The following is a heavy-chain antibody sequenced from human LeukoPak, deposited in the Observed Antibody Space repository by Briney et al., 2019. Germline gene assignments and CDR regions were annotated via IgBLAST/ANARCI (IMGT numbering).Heavy chain of an antibody. CDR1: GFTFSSYD. J-gene: IGHJ6*02. Sequence: GGSLRLSCAASGFTFSSYDMHWVRQATGKGLEWVSAIGAAGDTYYPGSVKGRFTISRENAKNSLYLQMNSLRAGDTAVYYCARDNTYYGMDVWGQGTTVTVSS. V-gene: IGHV3-13*01. CDR3: ARDNTYYGMDV. D-gene: IGHD2/OR15-2a*01. CDR2: IGAAGDT.